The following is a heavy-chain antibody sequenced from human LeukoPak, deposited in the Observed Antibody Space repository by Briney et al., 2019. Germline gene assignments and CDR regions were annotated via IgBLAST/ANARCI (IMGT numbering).Heavy chain of an antibody. J-gene: IGHJ4*02. V-gene: IGHV1-2*02. CDR1: GYTFTGYY. CDR2: INPNSGGT. Sequence: GASVKVSCKASGYTFTGYYMHWVRQAPGQGLEWMGWINPNSGGTNYAQKFQGRVTMTRDTSISTAYMELSRLRSDDTAVYYCARVSIYYDSSPGLFDYWGRGTLVTVSS. CDR3: ARVSIYYDSSPGLFDY. D-gene: IGHD3-22*01.